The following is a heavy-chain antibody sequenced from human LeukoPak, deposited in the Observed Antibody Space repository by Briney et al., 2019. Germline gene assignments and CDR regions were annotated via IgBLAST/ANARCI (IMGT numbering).Heavy chain of an antibody. J-gene: IGHJ4*02. D-gene: IGHD2-21*02. Sequence: ASVKVSSTASGYTFTDYYIHWVRQAPGQGLEWIGWINPNTGGTHYTQKFQGRVTLTRDTSISTAYMELSRLRSDDTAVYYWAKMTAMASVDYWGQGTLVTVSS. CDR1: GYTFTDYY. CDR2: INPNTGGT. V-gene: IGHV1-2*02. CDR3: AKMTAMASVDY.